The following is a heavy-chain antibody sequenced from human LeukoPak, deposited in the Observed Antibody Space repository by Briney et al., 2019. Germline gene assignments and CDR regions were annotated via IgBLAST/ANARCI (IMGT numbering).Heavy chain of an antibody. CDR2: ISSSSSYI. CDR1: GFTFSSYS. D-gene: IGHD6-19*01. Sequence: PGGSLRLSCAASGFTFSSYSMNWVRQAPGKGLEWVSSISSSSSYIYYADSVKGRFSISRDNAKNSLYLQMNSLRAEDTAVYYCARDVSSGWLDDAFDIWGQGTMVTVSS. CDR3: ARDVSSGWLDDAFDI. V-gene: IGHV3-21*01. J-gene: IGHJ3*02.